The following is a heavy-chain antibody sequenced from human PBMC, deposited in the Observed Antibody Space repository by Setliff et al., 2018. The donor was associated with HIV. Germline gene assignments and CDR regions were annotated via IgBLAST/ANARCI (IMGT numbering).Heavy chain of an antibody. Sequence: SETLSLTCTVSGGSISSYYWSWIRQPPGKGLEWIGYIYYSGSTNYNPSLKSRVTISVDTSKNQFSLELSSVTAADTAVYYCARETSLAYDYWGQGTLVTVSS. CDR2: IYYSGST. D-gene: IGHD2-21*01. CDR3: ARETSLAYDY. J-gene: IGHJ4*02. CDR1: GGSISSYY. V-gene: IGHV4-59*01.